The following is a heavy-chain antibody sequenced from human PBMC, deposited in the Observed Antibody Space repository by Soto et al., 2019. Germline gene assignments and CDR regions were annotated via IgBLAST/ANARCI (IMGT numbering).Heavy chain of an antibody. CDR1: GGSANIGTYY. J-gene: IGHJ4*02. CDR2: IHYSGST. D-gene: IGHD2-21*01. Sequence: PSETLSLTCTVPGGSANIGTYYWCWIRQPPGKGLEWIGFIHYSGSTNYNPSLKGRVTMSVDTSKNQFSLKLTSVNTADTAIYYCKRGGDPYKTGHWGQGTRVT. CDR3: KRGGDPYKTGH. V-gene: IGHV4-61*01.